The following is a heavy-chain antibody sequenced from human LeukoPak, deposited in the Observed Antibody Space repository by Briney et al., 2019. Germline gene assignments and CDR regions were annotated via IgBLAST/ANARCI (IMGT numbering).Heavy chain of an antibody. V-gene: IGHV3-66*04. CDR3: AKLPYRTTLTTSWFDP. J-gene: IGHJ5*02. Sequence: GGSLRLSCAASGFTVSSTYMSWVRQAPGKGLEWVSVLYSDDNTKYADSVKGRFTVSRDNSKNTLYLQMNSLRAEDTAVYYCAKLPYRTTLTTSWFDPWGQGTLVTVSS. CDR2: LYSDDNT. D-gene: IGHD4-11*01. CDR1: GFTVSSTY.